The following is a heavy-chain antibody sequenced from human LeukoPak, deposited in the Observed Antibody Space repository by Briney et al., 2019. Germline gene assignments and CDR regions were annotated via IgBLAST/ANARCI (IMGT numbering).Heavy chain of an antibody. J-gene: IGHJ6*03. D-gene: IGHD3-10*01. V-gene: IGHV3-48*03. CDR3: ARVRGYYYMDV. CDR1: GFTFGSYE. CDR2: ISTSGGTT. Sequence: PGGSLRLSCAGSGFTFGSYEMSWVRQAPGKGLEWVSYISTSGGTTYYADSVKGRFTISRDIAENSLYLQMNSLRGEGTAVYYCARVRGYYYMDVWGKGTTVTVSS.